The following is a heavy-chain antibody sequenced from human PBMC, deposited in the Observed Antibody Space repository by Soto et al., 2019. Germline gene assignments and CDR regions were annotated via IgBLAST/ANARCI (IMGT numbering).Heavy chain of an antibody. V-gene: IGHV1-18*01. CDR1: GYTFISYS. Sequence: QVQLVQSGAEVKKSGASVKVSCKASGYTFISYSISWVRQAPGQGLEWMGWIKTYNGNTNYAQKVQGRVTMTADTSTGTAYMELRNLPSDDTAVYYCARAWRGPTASDIWGQGTLVTVSS. J-gene: IGHJ3*02. CDR3: ARAWRGPTASDI. D-gene: IGHD1-26*01. CDR2: IKTYNGNT.